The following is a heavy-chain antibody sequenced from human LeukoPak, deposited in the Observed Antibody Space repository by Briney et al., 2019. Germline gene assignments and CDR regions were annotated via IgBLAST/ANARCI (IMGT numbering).Heavy chain of an antibody. V-gene: IGHV4-59*01. D-gene: IGHD1-1*01. CDR2: IYYSGST. CDR1: GGSISSYY. Sequence: SETLSLTCTVSGGSISSYYWSWIRQPPGKGLEWIGYIYYSGSTNYNPSLKSRVTISVDTSKNQFSMELSSVTAADTAVYYCARNAGDLWGQGTLVTVSS. CDR3: ARNAGDL. J-gene: IGHJ5*02.